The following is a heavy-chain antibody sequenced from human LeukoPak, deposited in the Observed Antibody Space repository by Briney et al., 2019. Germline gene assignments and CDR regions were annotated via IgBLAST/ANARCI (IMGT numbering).Heavy chain of an antibody. CDR1: GFTFSSRA. J-gene: IGHJ5*02. Sequence: GGSLRLSCSVSGFTFSSRAMHWVRQAPGKGLECVTYISYDGSFQYHADSVKGRFTISRDNSKDILYLQMNSLRVDDSATYYCVGEVGSRQMNSWGQGTLVTVSS. CDR3: VGEVGSRQMNS. CDR2: ISYDGSFQ. D-gene: IGHD1-26*01. V-gene: IGHV3-30-3*01.